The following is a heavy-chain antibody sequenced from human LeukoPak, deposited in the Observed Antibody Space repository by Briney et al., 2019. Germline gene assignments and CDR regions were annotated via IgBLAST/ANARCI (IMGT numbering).Heavy chain of an antibody. CDR2: IYHSGST. J-gene: IGHJ3*02. CDR3: ARHYSGSDAFDI. D-gene: IGHD3-10*01. Sequence: KSSQTLSLTCAVSGGSISSGGYSWSWIRQPPGKGLEWIGYIYHSGSTYYNPSLKSRVTISVDRSKNQFSLKLSSVTAADTAVYYCARHYSGSDAFDIWGQGTMVNVSS. CDR1: GGSISSGGYS. V-gene: IGHV4-30-2*01.